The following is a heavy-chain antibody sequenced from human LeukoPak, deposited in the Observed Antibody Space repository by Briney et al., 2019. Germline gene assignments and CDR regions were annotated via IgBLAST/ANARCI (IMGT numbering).Heavy chain of an antibody. CDR2: IYYSGST. J-gene: IGHJ4*02. Sequence: PSETLSLTCTVSGGSISSGDYYWSWIRQPPGKGLEWIGNIYYSGSTYYNPSLKSRVTISVDTSKNQFSLKLSSVTAADTAVYYCAREVSRWPYYFDYWGQGTLVTVSS. CDR3: AREVSRWPYYFDY. D-gene: IGHD4-23*01. CDR1: GGSISSGDYY. V-gene: IGHV4-30-4*01.